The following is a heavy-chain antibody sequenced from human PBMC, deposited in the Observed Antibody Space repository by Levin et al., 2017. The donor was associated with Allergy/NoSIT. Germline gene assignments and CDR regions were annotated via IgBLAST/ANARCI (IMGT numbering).Heavy chain of an antibody. Sequence: SETLSLTCTVSGGSISSYYWSWIRQPPGKGLEWIGYIYYSGSTNYNPSLKSRVTISVDTSKNQFSLKLSSVTAADTAVYYCARGGSWYVSGWFDPWGQGTLVTVSS. CDR3: ARGGSWYVSGWFDP. J-gene: IGHJ5*02. CDR2: IYYSGST. CDR1: GGSISSYY. V-gene: IGHV4-59*01. D-gene: IGHD6-13*01.